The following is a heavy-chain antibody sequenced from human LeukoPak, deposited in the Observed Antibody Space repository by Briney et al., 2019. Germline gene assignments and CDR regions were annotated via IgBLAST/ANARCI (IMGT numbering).Heavy chain of an antibody. CDR1: GFTFGAYG. J-gene: IGHJ4*02. Sequence: GGSLRLSCAGSGFTFGAYGMHWFRQTPGKGLEWVAVIAYDGSRAFYADSVKGRFTISRDNSKNTMSVQMDDLRAEDTAVYYCTRYNNDHFDYWGQGTLVTVSS. CDR3: TRYNNDHFDY. V-gene: IGHV3-33*01. D-gene: IGHD1-14*01. CDR2: IAYDGSRA.